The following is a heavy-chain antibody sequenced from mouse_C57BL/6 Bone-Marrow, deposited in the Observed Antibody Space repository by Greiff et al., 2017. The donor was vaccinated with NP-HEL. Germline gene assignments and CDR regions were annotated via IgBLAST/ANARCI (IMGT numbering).Heavy chain of an antibody. D-gene: IGHD2-3*01. J-gene: IGHJ2*01. Sequence: QVQLQQPGAELVKPGASVKLSCKASGYTFTSYWMHWVKQRPGQGLEWIGMIHPNSGSTNDNEKFKSKATLTVDKSSSTAYMQLSSLTSEDSAVYYCARVGVYDGYYGWGQGTTLTVSS. CDR2: IHPNSGST. CDR1: GYTFTSYW. CDR3: ARVGVYDGYYG. V-gene: IGHV1-64*01.